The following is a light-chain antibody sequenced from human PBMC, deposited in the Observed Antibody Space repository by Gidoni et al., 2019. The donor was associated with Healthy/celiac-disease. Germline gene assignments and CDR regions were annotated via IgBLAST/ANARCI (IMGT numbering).Light chain of an antibody. CDR2: DAS. CDR3: QQRSNWAPV. Sequence: EIVLTQSPATLSLSPGERATLSCRASQSVSSYLAWYQQKPGQSPRLLIYDASNRATGLPARFSSSGSGADFTLTSSSLEPEDFAVYYCQQRSNWAPVFGGGTKVEIK. J-gene: IGKJ4*01. V-gene: IGKV3-11*01. CDR1: QSVSSY.